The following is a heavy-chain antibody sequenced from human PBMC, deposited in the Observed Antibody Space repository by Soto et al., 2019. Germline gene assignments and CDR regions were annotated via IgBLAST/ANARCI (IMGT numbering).Heavy chain of an antibody. V-gene: IGHV3-30-3*01. Sequence: GGSLRLSCAASGFTFSSYAMHWVRQAPGKGLEWVAVISYDGSNKYYADSVKGRFTISRDNSKNTLYLQMNSLRAEDTAVYYCASIYSGYDSYSYYYGMDVWGQGTTVTVSS. D-gene: IGHD5-12*01. CDR1: GFTFSSYA. CDR3: ASIYSGYDSYSYYYGMDV. J-gene: IGHJ6*02. CDR2: ISYDGSNK.